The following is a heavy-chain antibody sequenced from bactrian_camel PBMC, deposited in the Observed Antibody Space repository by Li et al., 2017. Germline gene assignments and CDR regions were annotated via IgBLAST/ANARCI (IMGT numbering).Heavy chain of an antibody. CDR2: YAGPRYI. D-gene: IGHD3*01. J-gene: IGHJ4*01. CDR1: EELYM. Sequence: HVQLVESGGGSVQAGGSLELSCEASEELYMMAWFRQAPGKQREAVASYAGPRYINYADSVSGRFTISEDKAKHTYYLQMNSLKIEDTAVYYCALGSSRQATMTARGKGTQVTVS. V-gene: IGHV3S53*01.